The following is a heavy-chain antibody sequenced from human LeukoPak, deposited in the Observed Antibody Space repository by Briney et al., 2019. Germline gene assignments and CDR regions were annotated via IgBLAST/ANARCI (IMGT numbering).Heavy chain of an antibody. D-gene: IGHD5-24*01. CDR3: ARIHMATIPGGDDAFDI. CDR1: GFSLSTSGMC. J-gene: IGHJ3*02. CDR2: IDWDDDK. Sequence: SGPALVKPSQTLTLTCPFSGFSLSTSGMCVSWIRQPPGKALEWLARIDWDDDKYYSTSLKTRLTISKDTSKIQVVLTMTNMDPVDTATYYCARIHMATIPGGDDAFDIWGQGTMVTASS. V-gene: IGHV2-70*11.